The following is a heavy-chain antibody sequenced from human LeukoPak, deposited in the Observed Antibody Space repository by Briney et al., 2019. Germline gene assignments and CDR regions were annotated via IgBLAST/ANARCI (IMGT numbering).Heavy chain of an antibody. CDR3: AARPGEVAVPYDY. V-gene: IGHV3-23*01. J-gene: IGHJ4*02. D-gene: IGHD2-15*01. CDR2: ISRGGDVT. Sequence: GLEWVSLISRGGDVTYYADSVKGRFTISRDSSKNTLYLQMHSLRAEDTAVYYCAARPGEVAVPYDYWGQGTLVTVSS.